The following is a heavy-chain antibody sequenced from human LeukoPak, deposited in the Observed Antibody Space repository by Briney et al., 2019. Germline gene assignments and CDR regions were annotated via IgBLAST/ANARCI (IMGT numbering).Heavy chain of an antibody. Sequence: ASVKVSCKASGYTFTAYYMHWVRQAPGQGLEWMGWINPNSGGTNYAQKLQGRVTMTTDTSTSTAYMELRSLRSDDTAVYYCARDGEVPPLSDYWGQGTLVTVSS. CDR1: GYTFTAYY. CDR2: INPNSGGT. D-gene: IGHD2/OR15-2a*01. V-gene: IGHV1-2*02. J-gene: IGHJ4*02. CDR3: ARDGEVPPLSDY.